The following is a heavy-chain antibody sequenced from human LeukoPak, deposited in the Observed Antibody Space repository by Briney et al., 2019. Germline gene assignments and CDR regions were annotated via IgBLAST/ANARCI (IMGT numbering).Heavy chain of an antibody. Sequence: SETLSRTCTVSGGSISSSSCYWAWIRQPPGKGLECIGSIHYSGSTYYNPSLQSRVTISIDTSKNQFSLKLRFVTDAGTAVYYCARVRCSGGSCPYYYYYYYMDVWGKGTTVTVSS. CDR1: GGSISSSSCY. J-gene: IGHJ6*03. CDR3: ARVRCSGGSCPYYYYYYYMDV. D-gene: IGHD2-15*01. CDR2: IHYSGST. V-gene: IGHV4-39*07.